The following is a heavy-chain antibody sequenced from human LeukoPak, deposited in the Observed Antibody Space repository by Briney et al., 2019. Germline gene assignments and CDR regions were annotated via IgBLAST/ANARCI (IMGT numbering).Heavy chain of an antibody. CDR1: GGSFSGYY. D-gene: IGHD3-9*01. CDR2: INHSGST. CDR3: ASADILTGYQSY. V-gene: IGHV4-34*01. J-gene: IGHJ4*02. Sequence: SETLSLTCAVYGGSFSGYYWSWIRQPPGKGLEWIGEINHSGSTNYNPSLKSRVTISVDTSKNQFSLKLSSVTAADTAVYYCASADILTGYQSYWGQGTLVTVSS.